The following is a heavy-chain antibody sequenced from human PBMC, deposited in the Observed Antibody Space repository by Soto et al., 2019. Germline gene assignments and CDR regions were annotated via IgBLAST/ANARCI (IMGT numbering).Heavy chain of an antibody. CDR1: GFSFNSFG. J-gene: IGHJ5*02. D-gene: IGHD6-6*01. V-gene: IGHV3-30*18. CDR3: AKVFSVGIATRPGRWYDP. Sequence: GGSLRLSCAASGFSFNSFGMHWVRQAPGKGLEWVALISYDGSNKYYADSVRGRFTISRDSSENTLYLQMNSLRAEDTAVYYCAKVFSVGIATRPGRWYDPSGQGTLVIVSS. CDR2: ISYDGSNK.